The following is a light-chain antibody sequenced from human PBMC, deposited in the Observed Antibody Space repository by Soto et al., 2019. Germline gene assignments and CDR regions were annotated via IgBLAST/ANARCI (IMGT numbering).Light chain of an antibody. V-gene: IGLV1-40*01. Sequence: QSVLTQPPSVSGAPGQRVTISCTGSSSNIGAGYDVHWYQQLPGTAPKLLISGNSNRPSGVPDRFSGSKSGASASLAITGLQDEDESDYYCHSSDSSRRGWVFGGGTKVTVL. J-gene: IGLJ3*02. CDR2: GNS. CDR3: HSSDSSRRGWV. CDR1: SSNIGAGYD.